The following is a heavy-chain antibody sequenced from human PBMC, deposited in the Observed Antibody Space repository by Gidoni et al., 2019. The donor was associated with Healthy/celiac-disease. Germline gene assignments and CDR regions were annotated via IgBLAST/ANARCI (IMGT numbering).Heavy chain of an antibody. CDR3: ARFLNGYCSGGSCWDWFDP. D-gene: IGHD2-15*01. Sequence: QVQLQQWGAGLLKPSETLSLTCAVYGGSFSGYYWSWIRQPLGKGLEWIGEINHSGSTNYNPSLKSRVTISVDTSKNQFSLKLSSVTAADTAVYYCARFLNGYCSGGSCWDWFDPWGQGTLVTVSS. J-gene: IGHJ5*02. V-gene: IGHV4-34*01. CDR1: GGSFSGYY. CDR2: INHSGST.